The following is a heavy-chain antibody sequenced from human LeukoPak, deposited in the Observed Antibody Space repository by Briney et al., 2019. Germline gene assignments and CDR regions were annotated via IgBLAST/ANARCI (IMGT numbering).Heavy chain of an antibody. D-gene: IGHD1-14*01. V-gene: IGHV4-59*01. CDR3: ARNNPNSPTIDF. CDR2: IYYLGST. J-gene: IGHJ4*02. Sequence: SETLSLTCSVSGGSISRYYWSWIRQSPGKGLEWVGYIYYLGSTNYNPSLKSRVTISVDTSENQFSLRLSSVTAADTAVYYCARNNPNSPTIDFWGQGTLVTVSS. CDR1: GGSISRYY.